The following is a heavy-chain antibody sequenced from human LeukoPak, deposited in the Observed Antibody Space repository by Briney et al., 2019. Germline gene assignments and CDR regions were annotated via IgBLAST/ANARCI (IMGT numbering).Heavy chain of an antibody. CDR1: GFNFITAA. J-gene: IGHJ3*01. CDR3: VKDIQLST. CDR2: IGYSGGST. D-gene: IGHD5-24*01. Sequence: GGSLRLSCAASGFNFITAAMTWVRQAPGKGLEWVSRIGYSGGSTYYADSVKGRFTISRDNFNHTLSLQMNSLRVEDTAIYYCVKDIQLSTWGLGTMVTVSS. V-gene: IGHV3-23*01.